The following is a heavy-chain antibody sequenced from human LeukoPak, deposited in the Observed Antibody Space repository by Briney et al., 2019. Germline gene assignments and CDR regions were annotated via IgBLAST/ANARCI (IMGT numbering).Heavy chain of an antibody. CDR3: ARDRLDIVATIRAFDY. Sequence: GGSLRLSCAASGFTFSSYSMNWVRQAPGQGLEWVSSISRSGRYLYYADSVKGRFTISRDNAKNSLYLQMNRLRAEDTAVYYCARDRLDIVATIRAFDYSGQGSLVTVSS. J-gene: IGHJ4*02. CDR2: ISRSGRYL. D-gene: IGHD5-12*01. CDR1: GFTFSSYS. V-gene: IGHV3-21*01.